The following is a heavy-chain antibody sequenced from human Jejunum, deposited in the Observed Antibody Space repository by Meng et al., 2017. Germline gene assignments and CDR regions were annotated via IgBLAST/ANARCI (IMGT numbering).Heavy chain of an antibody. CDR3: ARPNSGANTYYFDY. CDR2: IIPIFGTA. V-gene: IGHV1-69*01. Sequence: QLRWLQPGAGAKVPGSSFKAPGKASRCTFSTFAITWGRHAPGHVLEWMGGIIPIFGTANYAQNFQDRVTITADESTSTAYMEFSSLRSEDTAVYYCARPNSGANTYYFDYWGQGTLVTVSS. J-gene: IGHJ4*02. CDR1: RCTFSTFA. D-gene: IGHD4/OR15-4a*01.